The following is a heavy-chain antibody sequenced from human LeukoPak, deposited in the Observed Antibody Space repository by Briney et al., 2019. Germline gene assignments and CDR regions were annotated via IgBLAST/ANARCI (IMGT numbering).Heavy chain of an antibody. CDR2: IYPGDSDT. V-gene: IGHV5-51*01. CDR3: AKNCRRGLYGGFEY. D-gene: IGHD6-19*01. Sequence: GESLKIFCEGSGYNFSNYWIAWVRQMPGKGLEWMGIIYPGDSDTRDSPSFQGQVTILADKSISTAYMQWSSLKASDTAMYYCAKNCRRGLYGGFEYRGQGTLGT. J-gene: IGHJ4*03. CDR1: GYNFSNYW.